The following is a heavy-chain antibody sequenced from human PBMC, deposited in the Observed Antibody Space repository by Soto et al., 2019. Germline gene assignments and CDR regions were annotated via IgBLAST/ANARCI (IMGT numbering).Heavy chain of an antibody. D-gene: IGHD3-3*01. J-gene: IGHJ6*02. CDR3: ASLEFDDFRSGSNPIDV. V-gene: IGHV4-61*01. Sequence: SLTMSRTCTVSGGSVRRGCYQSSWIRQSPAKGLHWFGYVNVSGSTSYNPSLQSRVTISLDTSMNQFSLNLSSVAASEAALCFGASLEFDDFRSGSNPIDVWGQRTTVTVSS. CDR1: GGSVRRGCYQ. CDR2: VNVSGST.